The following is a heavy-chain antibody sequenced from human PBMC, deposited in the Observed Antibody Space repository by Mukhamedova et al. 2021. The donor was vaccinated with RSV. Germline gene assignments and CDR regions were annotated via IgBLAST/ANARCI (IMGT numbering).Heavy chain of an antibody. J-gene: IGHJ3*02. D-gene: IGHD5-24*01. Sequence: ESVKGRFTVSRDDSKNMAYLQMNSLETEDTAVYYCTRLAEMPTITEAFDIWGQGTMVTVSS. V-gene: IGHV3-73*01. CDR3: TRLAEMPTITEAFDI.